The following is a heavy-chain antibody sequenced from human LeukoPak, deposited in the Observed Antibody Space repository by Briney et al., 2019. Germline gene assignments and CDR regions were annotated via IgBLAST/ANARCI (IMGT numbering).Heavy chain of an antibody. CDR3: ARRSSGDPLGDAFDI. J-gene: IGHJ3*02. V-gene: IGHV4-39*01. D-gene: IGHD6-19*01. CDR2: IYYSGST. CDR1: GGSISSSSYY. Sequence: SETLSLTCTVSGGSISSSSYYWGWIRQPPGKGLEWIGSIYYSGSTYYNPSLKGRVTISVDTSKNQFSLKLSSVTAADTAVYYCARRSSGDPLGDAFDIWGQGTMVTVSS.